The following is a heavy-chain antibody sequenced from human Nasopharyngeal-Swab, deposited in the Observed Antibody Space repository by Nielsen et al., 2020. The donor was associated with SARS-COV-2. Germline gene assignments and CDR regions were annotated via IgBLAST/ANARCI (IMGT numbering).Heavy chain of an antibody. CDR2: ISGSGGST. CDR3: AKGAYYDFWSGYCFDY. J-gene: IGHJ4*02. CDR1: GFTLSSNW. V-gene: IGHV3-23*01. Sequence: GGSLRLSCGASGFTLSSNWMSWVRQAPGKGLEWVSAISGSGGSTYYADSVKGRFTISRDNSKNTLYLQMNSLRAEDTAVYYCAKGAYYDFWSGYCFDYWGQGTLVTVSS. D-gene: IGHD3-3*01.